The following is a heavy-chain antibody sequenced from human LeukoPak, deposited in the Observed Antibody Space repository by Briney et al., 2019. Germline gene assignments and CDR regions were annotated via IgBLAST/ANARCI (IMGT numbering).Heavy chain of an antibody. Sequence: GGSLRLSCAASGFTFSSYNMNWVRQAPGKGLEWVSFISSSSSYIYYSDSVKGRFTISRDNAMNSLYLQMDSLRAEDTAVYYCAREIPVTPVCFDYWGQGTLVTVSS. CDR1: GFTFSSYN. CDR3: AREIPVTPVCFDY. D-gene: IGHD2-21*01. CDR2: ISSSSSYI. V-gene: IGHV3-21*01. J-gene: IGHJ4*02.